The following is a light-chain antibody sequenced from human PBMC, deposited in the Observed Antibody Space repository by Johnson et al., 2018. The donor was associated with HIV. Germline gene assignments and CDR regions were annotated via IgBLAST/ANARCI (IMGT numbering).Light chain of an antibody. CDR2: ENN. V-gene: IGLV1-51*02. CDR3: GTWDSSLSALNYV. J-gene: IGLJ1*01. CDR1: SSNIGNNY. Sequence: QSVLTQPPSVSAAPGQKVTISCSGSSSNIGNNYVSWYQQLPGTAPKLLIYENNKRPSGIPDRFSGSKSGTSATLGITGLPTGDEADYYCGTWDSSLSALNYVFGTVTKVTVL.